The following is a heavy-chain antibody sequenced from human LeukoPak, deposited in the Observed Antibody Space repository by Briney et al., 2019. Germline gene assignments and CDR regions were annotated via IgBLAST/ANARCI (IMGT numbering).Heavy chain of an antibody. CDR3: ARGDSGSYCY. J-gene: IGHJ4*02. V-gene: IGHV1-46*01. CDR2: IRPSDGST. D-gene: IGHD1-26*01. Sequence: GASVKVSCKASGYTFTNYYIHWVRQAPGQGLEWMGLIRPSDGSTTYAEKFQGRVTMTRDTSTSTVYMELSSPRSEDTAIYYCARGDSGSYCYWGQGTLVTVSS. CDR1: GYTFTNYY.